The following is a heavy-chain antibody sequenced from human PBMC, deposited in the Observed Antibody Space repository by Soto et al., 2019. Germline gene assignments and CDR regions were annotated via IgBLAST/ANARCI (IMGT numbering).Heavy chain of an antibody. CDR1: GFTFSSYG. CDR3: AKDHQGTTVTTGY. V-gene: IGHV3-30*18. J-gene: IGHJ4*02. CDR2: ISYDGSNK. D-gene: IGHD4-17*01. Sequence: GGSLRLSCAASGFTFSSYGMHWVRQAPGKGLEWVAVISYDGSNKYYADSVKGRFTISRDNSKNTLYLQMNSLRAEDTAVYYCAKDHQGTTVTTGYWGQGTLVTVSS.